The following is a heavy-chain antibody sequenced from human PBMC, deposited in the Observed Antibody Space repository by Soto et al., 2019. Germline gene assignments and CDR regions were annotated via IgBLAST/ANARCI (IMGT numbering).Heavy chain of an antibody. CDR2: INHSGST. CDR3: ARDEYRSSPVFDY. CDR1: GGSFSGYY. V-gene: IGHV4-34*01. D-gene: IGHD6-6*01. J-gene: IGHJ4*02. Sequence: PSETLSLTCAVYGGSFSGYYWSWIRQPPGKGLEWIGEINHSGSTNYNPSLKSRVTISVDTSKHQFSLKLSSVTAADTAVYYCARDEYRSSPVFDYWGQGTLVTVSS.